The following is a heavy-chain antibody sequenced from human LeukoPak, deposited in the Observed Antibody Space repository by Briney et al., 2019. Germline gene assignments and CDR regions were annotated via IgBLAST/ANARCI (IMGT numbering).Heavy chain of an antibody. V-gene: IGHV3-30*18. Sequence: PGGSLRLSCAASGFTFSSYGMHWVRQAPGKGLEWVAVISYDGNNKFYTDSVKGRFTISRDNSKNTLYLQLNSLRAEDTALYYCAKDLLMGTTYAFDIWGQGTMVTVSS. CDR2: ISYDGNNK. CDR3: AKDLLMGTTYAFDI. J-gene: IGHJ3*02. D-gene: IGHD1-26*01. CDR1: GFTFSSYG.